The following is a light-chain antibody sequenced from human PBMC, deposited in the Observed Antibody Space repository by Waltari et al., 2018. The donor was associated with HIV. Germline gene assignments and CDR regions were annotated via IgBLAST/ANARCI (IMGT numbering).Light chain of an antibody. CDR2: LGS. CDR3: MQALQTAVYT. Sequence: DIVMTQSPLSLPVTPGEPASISCRSSQSLLHSNGYNYLDWYLQKPGQSPQLLIYLGSNRASGVPDRFSGSGSGTDFTLKISGVEAEDVGVYYCMQALQTAVYTFGQGTKLEIK. J-gene: IGKJ2*01. V-gene: IGKV2-28*01. CDR1: QSLLHSNGYNY.